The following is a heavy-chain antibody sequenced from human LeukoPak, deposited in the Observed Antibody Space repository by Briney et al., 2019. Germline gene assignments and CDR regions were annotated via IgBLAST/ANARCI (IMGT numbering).Heavy chain of an antibody. Sequence: PSQTLSLTCTVSGGSISSGSYYWSWIRQPAGRGLEWIGRIYTSGSTNYNPSLKSRVTISVDTSTNQFSLRLSSVTAADTAVYYCARDQGYSNYYWGQGTLVTVSS. J-gene: IGHJ4*02. V-gene: IGHV4-61*02. D-gene: IGHD4-11*01. CDR3: ARDQGYSNYY. CDR2: IYTSGST. CDR1: GGSISSGSYY.